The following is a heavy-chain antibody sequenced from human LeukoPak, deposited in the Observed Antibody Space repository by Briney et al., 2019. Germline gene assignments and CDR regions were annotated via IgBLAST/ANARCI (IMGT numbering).Heavy chain of an antibody. CDR1: GGSISSYY. V-gene: IGHV4-4*09. CDR2: IYTSGST. J-gene: IGHJ5*02. Sequence: PSETLSLTCTVSGGSISSYYWSWIRQPPGKGLEWIGYIYTSGSTNYNPSLKSRVTISVDTSKNQFSLKLSSVTAAGTAVYYCARLPGPYYYDSSGGFWFDPWGQGTLVTVSS. CDR3: ARLPGPYYYDSSGGFWFDP. D-gene: IGHD3-22*01.